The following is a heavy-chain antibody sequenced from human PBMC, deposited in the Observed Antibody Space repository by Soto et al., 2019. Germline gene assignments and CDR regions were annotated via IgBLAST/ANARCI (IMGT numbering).Heavy chain of an antibody. CDR2: ISGSGGAT. J-gene: IGHJ4*02. CDR3: ARQDDITTWYLNY. Sequence: EVQLLESGGGVVQPGGSLRLSCAASGFTFSAYAMTWVRQAPGKGLEWVSVISGSGGATYYADSVKGRFTISRDNSKNTLYMQMNSLRAEDTAVYYCARQDDITTWYLNYWGQGTLVTVSS. CDR1: GFTFSAYA. V-gene: IGHV3-23*01. D-gene: IGHD1-1*01.